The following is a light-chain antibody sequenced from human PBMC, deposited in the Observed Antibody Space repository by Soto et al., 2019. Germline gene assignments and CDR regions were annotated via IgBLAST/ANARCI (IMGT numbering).Light chain of an antibody. CDR1: SSDVGAYNY. J-gene: IGLJ1*01. Sequence: QSALTQPASVSGSPGQSITISCTGTSSDVGAYNYVSWYQQHPGKAPKLMIYEVSNRPSGVSNRFSGSKSGNTASLTISGLQAEDEADYYCSSYTTCSTLYVFGTGTKVTVL. V-gene: IGLV2-14*01. CDR2: EVS. CDR3: SSYTTCSTLYV.